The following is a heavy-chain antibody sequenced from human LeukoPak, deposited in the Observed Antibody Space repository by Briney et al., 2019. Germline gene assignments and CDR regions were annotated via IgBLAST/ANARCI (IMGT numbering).Heavy chain of an antibody. CDR3: ARDPSIRLTTSPDY. CDR1: GLTFSSYA. D-gene: IGHD4-11*01. CDR2: ISYDGSNK. Sequence: PGGSLRLSCAASGLTFSSYAMHWVRQAPGKGLEWVAVISYDGSNKYYADSVKGRFTISRDNSKNTLYLQMNSLRAEDTAVYYCARDPSIRLTTSPDYWGQGTLVTVSS. J-gene: IGHJ4*02. V-gene: IGHV3-30-3*01.